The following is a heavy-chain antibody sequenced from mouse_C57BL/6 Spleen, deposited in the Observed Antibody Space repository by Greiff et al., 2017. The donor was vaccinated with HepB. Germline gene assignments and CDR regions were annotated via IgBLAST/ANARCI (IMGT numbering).Heavy chain of an antibody. CDR3: SSHGYDVAY. CDR2: IDPSDSYT. D-gene: IGHD2-2*01. V-gene: IGHV1-50*01. Sequence: QVQLKQSGAELVKPGASVKLSCKASGYTFTSYWMQWVKQRPGQGLEWIGEIDPSDSYTNYNQKFKGKATLTVDTSSSTAYMQLSSLTSEDSAVYYGSSHGYDVAYWGQGTLVTVAA. CDR1: GYTFTSYW. J-gene: IGHJ3*01.